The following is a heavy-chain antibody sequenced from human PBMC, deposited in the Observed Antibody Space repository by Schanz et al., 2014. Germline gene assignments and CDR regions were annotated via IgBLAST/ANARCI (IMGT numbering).Heavy chain of an antibody. D-gene: IGHD2-8*02. V-gene: IGHV1-46*01. J-gene: IGHJ4*02. CDR1: GYTVSALA. CDR3: AKTLFPGGTQTFGN. Sequence: QVQLLQSGSEVKKPGASVKVSCEISGYTVSALAMHWVRQAPGQGLEWMGIINPSGGSTSYAQKFQGRVTMTADKSTSTVYMEVSGLRSEDTAVYYCAKTLFPGGTQTFGNWGRGTLVTVSS. CDR2: INPSGGST.